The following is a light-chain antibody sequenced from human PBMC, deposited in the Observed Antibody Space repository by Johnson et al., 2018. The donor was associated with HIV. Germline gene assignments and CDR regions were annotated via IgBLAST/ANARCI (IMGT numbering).Light chain of an antibody. CDR1: SSNIGNNY. Sequence: QAVLTQPPSVSAAPGQKVTIPCSGSSSNIGNNYVSWYQQLPGTAPKLLIYENNKRPSGIPDRFSGSKSGTSATLGITGLQTGDEADYYCGTWDSSLSAPLFGTGTKVTVL. CDR2: ENN. J-gene: IGLJ1*01. V-gene: IGLV1-51*02. CDR3: GTWDSSLSAPL.